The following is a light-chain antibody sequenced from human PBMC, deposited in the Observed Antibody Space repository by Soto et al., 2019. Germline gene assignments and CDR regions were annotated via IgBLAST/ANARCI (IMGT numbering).Light chain of an antibody. CDR1: SSDVGTFNL. CDR3: CSYAGTRTSWV. V-gene: IGLV2-23*01. Sequence: QSALTQPASVSGFLGQSITMSCTGSSSDVGTFNLVSWFQQHPGKAPKLLIFEGTKRPSGVSDRFSGSKSGNTASLTISGLQAEDEADYHCCSYAGTRTSWVFGTGTKRTGL. CDR2: EGT. J-gene: IGLJ1*01.